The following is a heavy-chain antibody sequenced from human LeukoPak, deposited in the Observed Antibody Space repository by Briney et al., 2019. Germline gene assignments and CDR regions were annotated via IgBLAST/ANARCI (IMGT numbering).Heavy chain of an antibody. CDR2: INWNSAKI. D-gene: IGHD3-3*01. Sequence: PVGSLRLSCAASGFSFDDYAMHWVRQAPREGLEWVSGINWNSAKIGYADSVKGRFKISRDNAKNSLYLQMNSLRAEDMALYYCAKDKGDFWSGYPMDVWGKGTTVTVSS. J-gene: IGHJ6*03. CDR3: AKDKGDFWSGYPMDV. V-gene: IGHV3-9*03. CDR1: GFSFDDYA.